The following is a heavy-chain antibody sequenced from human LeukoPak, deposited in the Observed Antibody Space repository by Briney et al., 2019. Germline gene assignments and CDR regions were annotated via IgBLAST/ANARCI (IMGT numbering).Heavy chain of an antibody. CDR2: TYYRSKWSN. CDR3: ARAVGGTLDS. J-gene: IGHJ4*02. V-gene: IGHV6-1*01. D-gene: IGHD1-26*01. CDR1: GDSVSSKSVT. Sequence: SQTLSLTCAISGDSVSSKSVTWNWIRQSPSRGPEWLGRTYYRSKWSNDYAVSERSRIIVNPDTSKNQFSLKLNSVTPEDTAIYFCARAVGGTLDSWGQGTLVTVSS.